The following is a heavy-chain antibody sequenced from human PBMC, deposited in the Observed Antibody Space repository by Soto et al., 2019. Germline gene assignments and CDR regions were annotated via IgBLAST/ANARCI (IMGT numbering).Heavy chain of an antibody. CDR1: EFTFNTYG. D-gene: IGHD2-15*01. CDR3: ARADCTGAYCYSWPFNYGVDV. J-gene: IGHJ6*01. V-gene: IGHV3-33*08. Sequence: QVQLVESGGGVVQPGGSLRLSCTTSEFTFNTYGMHWVRQAPGKGLEWVAIIWYDGSNKYYADSVKGRFTISRDNSKNTLYLQMNSLRAEDTALYYCARADCTGAYCYSWPFNYGVDVW. CDR2: IWYDGSNK.